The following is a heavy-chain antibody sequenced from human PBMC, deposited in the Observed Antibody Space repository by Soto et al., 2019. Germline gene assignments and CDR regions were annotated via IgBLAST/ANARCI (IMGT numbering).Heavy chain of an antibody. D-gene: IGHD6-6*01. CDR2: IYYSGST. V-gene: IGHV4-31*03. Sequence: QVQLQESGPGLVKPSQTLSLTCTVSGGSISSGGYYWSCIRQHPGKGLEWLGYIYYSGSTYYNPSLKSRVTISVDTSKNQFSLKLSSVTAADTAVYYCARQGGQLRYVYFDYWGQGTLVTVSS. CDR1: GGSISSGGYY. CDR3: ARQGGQLRYVYFDY. J-gene: IGHJ4*02.